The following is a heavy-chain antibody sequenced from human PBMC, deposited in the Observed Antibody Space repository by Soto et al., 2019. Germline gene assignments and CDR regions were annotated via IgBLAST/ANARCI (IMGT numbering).Heavy chain of an antibody. Sequence: TSETLSLTCTVSGGSISSYYWSWIRQPPGKGLEWIGYIYYSGSTNYNPSLKSRVTISVDTSKNQFSLKLSSVTAADTAVYYCAKPHSSSDAFDIWGQGTMVNVSS. D-gene: IGHD6-6*01. CDR1: GGSISSYY. CDR3: AKPHSSSDAFDI. CDR2: IYYSGST. J-gene: IGHJ3*02. V-gene: IGHV4-59*01.